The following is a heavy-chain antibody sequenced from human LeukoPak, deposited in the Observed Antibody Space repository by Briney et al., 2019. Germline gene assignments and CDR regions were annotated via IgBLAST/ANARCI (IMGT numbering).Heavy chain of an antibody. CDR2: FDPEDGET. J-gene: IGHJ4*02. Sequence: AAPVKVSCKVSGYTLTELSMHWVRQAPGKGLEWMGGFDPEDGETIYAQKFQGGVTMTEDTSTDTAYMELSSLRSEDTAVYYCATGKLSSGYYRIDYWGQGTLVTVSS. CDR1: GYTLTELS. D-gene: IGHD3-22*01. CDR3: ATGKLSSGYYRIDY. V-gene: IGHV1-24*01.